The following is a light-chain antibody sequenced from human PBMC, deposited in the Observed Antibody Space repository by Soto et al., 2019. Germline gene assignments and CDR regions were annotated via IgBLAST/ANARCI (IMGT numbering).Light chain of an antibody. J-gene: IGLJ1*01. V-gene: IGLV2-14*01. CDR2: EVP. CDR1: TSDFSCSNY. CDR3: SSYTPRTTLFL. Sequence: QSVLTQPASVSGSPGQSITISCTATTSDFSCSNYVAWYQQLPCKATKLLIYEVPNRPSGVSNRFSGSKSGDTASLTISGLQSDDEADYYCSSYTPRTTLFLFGSGTMVTGL.